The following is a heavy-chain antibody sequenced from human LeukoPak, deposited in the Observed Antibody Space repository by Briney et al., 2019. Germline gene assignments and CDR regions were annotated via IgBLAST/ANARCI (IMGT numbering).Heavy chain of an antibody. Sequence: GGSLRLSCAASGFTFSSNSRNWVPPAPGKGLEWGSYISSSSTNIYYADSVKGRFTISRDNAKSSLYLQINSLEAEDTSVYHSASGAEGYVFDPWGEGTLVTV. V-gene: IGHV3-48*01. CDR1: GFTFSSNS. CDR2: ISSSSTNI. CDR3: ASGAEGYVFDP. D-gene: IGHD5-12*01. J-gene: IGHJ5*02.